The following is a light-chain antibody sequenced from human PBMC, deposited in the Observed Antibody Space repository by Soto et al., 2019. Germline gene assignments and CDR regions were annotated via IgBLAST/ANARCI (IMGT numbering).Light chain of an antibody. J-gene: IGLJ1*01. CDR1: SSDVGGSNY. V-gene: IGLV2-14*01. Sequence: QSALTQPASVSGSPGQSITISCTGTSSDVGGSNYVSWYQQLPGKAPKLMIYQVTNRPSGVSNRFSGSRSGNTASLTISGLQAEDEADYYCSSYTDSSNSVFGTGTKLTVL. CDR3: SSYTDSSNSV. CDR2: QVT.